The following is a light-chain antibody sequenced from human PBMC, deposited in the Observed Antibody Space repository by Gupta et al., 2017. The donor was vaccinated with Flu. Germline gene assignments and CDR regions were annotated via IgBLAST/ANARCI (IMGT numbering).Light chain of an antibody. CDR1: QIISSY. CDR2: VAS. Sequence: PSSLSASVGDRVTITCRASQIISSYLNWYQQKPGKAPKLPIYVASSLQSGVPSRFSGSGSGTDFTLTISSLQPEDFATYYCQQSYSTPLTFGGGTKVEIK. V-gene: IGKV1-39*01. J-gene: IGKJ4*01. CDR3: QQSYSTPLT.